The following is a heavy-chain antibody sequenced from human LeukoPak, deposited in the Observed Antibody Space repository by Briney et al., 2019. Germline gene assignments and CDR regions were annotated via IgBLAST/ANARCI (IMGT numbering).Heavy chain of an antibody. CDR1: GGSFSGYY. Sequence: SETLSLTCAVYGGSFSGYYWSWIRQPPGKGLEWIGEINHSGSTNYNPSLKSRVTISVDTSKNQFSLKLSSVTAADTAVYYCARAPPPSHFDYWGQGTLVTVSS. CDR3: ARAPPPSHFDY. CDR2: INHSGST. V-gene: IGHV4-34*01. J-gene: IGHJ4*02. D-gene: IGHD1-14*01.